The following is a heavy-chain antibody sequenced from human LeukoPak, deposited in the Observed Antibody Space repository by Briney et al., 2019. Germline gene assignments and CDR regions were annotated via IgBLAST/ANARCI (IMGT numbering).Heavy chain of an antibody. CDR3: AREHPRGSAFDI. V-gene: IGHV1-69*13. D-gene: IGHD6-25*01. Sequence: ASVKVSCKASGGTFSSYAISWVRQAPRQGLEWMGGIIPIFGTANYAQKFQGRVTITADESTSTAYMELSSLRSEDTAVYYCAREHPRGSAFDIWGQGTMVTVSS. CDR1: GGTFSSYA. J-gene: IGHJ3*02. CDR2: IIPIFGTA.